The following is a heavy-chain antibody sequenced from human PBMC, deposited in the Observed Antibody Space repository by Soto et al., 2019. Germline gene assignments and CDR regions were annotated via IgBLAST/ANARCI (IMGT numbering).Heavy chain of an antibody. D-gene: IGHD3-22*01. CDR1: GFTVSSNY. J-gene: IGHJ5*02. CDR3: ARSPSIGYDSSGLSWFDP. V-gene: IGHV3-53*01. Sequence: GGSLRLSCAASGFTVSSNYMIWVRQAPGKGLEWVSVIYSGGSTYYADSVKGRFTISRDNSKNTLYLQMNSLRAEDTAVYYCARSPSIGYDSSGLSWFDPWGQGTLVTVSS. CDR2: IYSGGST.